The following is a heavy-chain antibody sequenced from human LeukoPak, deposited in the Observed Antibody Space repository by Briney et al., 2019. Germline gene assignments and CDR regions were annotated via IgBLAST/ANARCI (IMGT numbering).Heavy chain of an antibody. Sequence: ASVKVSCKASGGTFSSYAISWVRQAPGQGPEWMGGIIPIFGTANYAQKFQGRVTITADESTSTAYMELSSLRSEDTAVYYCASPRAYSSGWYLHFDLWGRGTLVTVSS. CDR3: ASPRAYSSGWYLHFDL. D-gene: IGHD6-19*01. CDR2: IIPIFGTA. CDR1: GGTFSSYA. V-gene: IGHV1-69*13. J-gene: IGHJ2*01.